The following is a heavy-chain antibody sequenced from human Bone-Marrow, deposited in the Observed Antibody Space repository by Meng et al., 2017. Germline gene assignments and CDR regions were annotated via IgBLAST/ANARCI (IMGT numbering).Heavy chain of an antibody. CDR2: IYTSGST. V-gene: IGHV4-61*02. CDR1: GGSISSGSYY. Sequence: SETLSLTCTVSGGSISSGSYYWSWIRQPAGKGLEWIGRIYTSGSTNYSPSLKSRVTMSVDTSKNQFSLKLSSVTAADTAVYYCARGSVVYFDWLLYDAFDIWGQGTMVTVSS. CDR3: ARGSVVYFDWLLYDAFDI. D-gene: IGHD3-9*01. J-gene: IGHJ3*02.